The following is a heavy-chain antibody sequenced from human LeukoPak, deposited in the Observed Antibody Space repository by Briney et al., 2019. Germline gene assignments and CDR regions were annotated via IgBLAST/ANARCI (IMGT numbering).Heavy chain of an antibody. D-gene: IGHD1-26*01. J-gene: IGHJ4*02. CDR1: GYTFTDYY. V-gene: IGHV1-2*02. Sequence: ASVKVSCKASGYTFTDYYMHWVRQAPGQGLEWMGWINPNSGVTNYAQKFQGRVTMTTDTSTSTAYMELRSLRSDDTAVYYCARDLNSGSYDYWGQGTLVTVSS. CDR2: INPNSGVT. CDR3: ARDLNSGSYDY.